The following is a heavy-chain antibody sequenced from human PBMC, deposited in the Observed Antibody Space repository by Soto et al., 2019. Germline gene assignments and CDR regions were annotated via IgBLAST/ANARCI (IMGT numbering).Heavy chain of an antibody. V-gene: IGHV4-59*01. Sequence: PSETLSLTCTVSGGSISSYYWSWIRQPPGKGLEWIGYIYDSGSTNYNPSLKSRVTISLDTSKNQFSMKLSSVTAADTAVYYCARDSSYSGSYYNWFDPWGQGTLVTVS. J-gene: IGHJ5*02. CDR1: GGSISSYY. CDR2: IYDSGST. CDR3: ARDSSYSGSYYNWFDP. D-gene: IGHD1-26*01.